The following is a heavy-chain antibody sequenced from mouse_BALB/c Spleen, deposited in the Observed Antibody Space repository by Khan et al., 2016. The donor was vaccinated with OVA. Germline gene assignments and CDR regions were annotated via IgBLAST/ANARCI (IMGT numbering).Heavy chain of an antibody. CDR3: ARIYGSDFDY. CDR2: INPHIGET. Sequence: VQLKQSGPELVKPWASVKISCKASGYSFTGYFMNWVMQSHGKSLEWIGRINPHIGETFYNPKFKGKATLTADESSSTAHMELRSLASEDSAVYYCARIYGSDFDYWGQGTTLTVSS. D-gene: IGHD1-1*01. CDR1: GYSFTGYF. V-gene: IGHV1-20*02. J-gene: IGHJ2*01.